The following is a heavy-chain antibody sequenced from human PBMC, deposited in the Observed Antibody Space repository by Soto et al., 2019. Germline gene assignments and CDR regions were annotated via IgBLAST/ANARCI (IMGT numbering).Heavy chain of an antibody. J-gene: IGHJ6*02. V-gene: IGHV1-24*01. D-gene: IGHD4-4*01. Sequence: ASVKVSCKVSGYTLTELSMHWVRQAPGKGLEWMGGFDPEDGETIYAQKFQGRVTMTEDTSTDTAYMELSSLRSEDTAVYYCATEHSNYVSYGLDVWGQGTTVTVSS. CDR3: ATEHSNYVSYGLDV. CDR1: GYTLTELS. CDR2: FDPEDGET.